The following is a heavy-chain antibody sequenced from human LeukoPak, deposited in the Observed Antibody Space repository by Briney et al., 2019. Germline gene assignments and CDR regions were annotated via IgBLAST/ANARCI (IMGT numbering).Heavy chain of an antibody. CDR1: GFTFSSYD. D-gene: IGHD6-13*01. CDR3: AKTKPYGTTWYGGID. Sequence: PGGSLRLSCVASGFTFSSYDTSWVRQAPGKGLEWVSAIRESGGSTHYADSVKGRFTISRDNSKNTLYLQMNSLRAEDTAVYYCAKTKPYGTTWYGGIDWGQGALVTVSS. CDR2: IRESGGST. V-gene: IGHV3-23*01. J-gene: IGHJ4*02.